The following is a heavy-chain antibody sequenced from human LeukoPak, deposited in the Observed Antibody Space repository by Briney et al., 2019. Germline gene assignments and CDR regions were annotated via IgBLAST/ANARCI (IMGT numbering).Heavy chain of an antibody. CDR1: GFTFSSDA. J-gene: IGHJ3*02. Sequence: GGPLRLSCAASGFTFSSDAMRWVRQAPGKGLKWVSAISGSGGSTYYADSVKGRFTISRDNSKNTLYLQMNSLRAEDTAVYYCAKDQPLAARAFDIWGQGTMVTVSS. V-gene: IGHV3-23*01. D-gene: IGHD2-15*01. CDR2: ISGSGGST. CDR3: AKDQPLAARAFDI.